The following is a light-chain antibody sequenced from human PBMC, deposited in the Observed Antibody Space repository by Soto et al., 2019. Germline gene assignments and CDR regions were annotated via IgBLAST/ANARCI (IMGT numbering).Light chain of an antibody. CDR2: RVS. Sequence: DVVLTQSPLSLPVNFGQPASISCRSSKSLVYSDGNTHLSWFHQRPGQSPRRLIYRVSSRDSGVPDRFSGSGSGTDVTLESSRVEAEDVGIYFCTQGTYWPRSFGQGTKVEVE. CDR3: TQGTYWPRS. J-gene: IGKJ1*01. V-gene: IGKV2-30*01. CDR1: KSLVYSDGNTH.